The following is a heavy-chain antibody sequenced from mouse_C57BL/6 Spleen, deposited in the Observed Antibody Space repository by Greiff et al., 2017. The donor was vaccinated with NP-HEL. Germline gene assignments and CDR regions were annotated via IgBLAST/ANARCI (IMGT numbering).Heavy chain of an antibody. J-gene: IGHJ4*01. Sequence: VQLQQPGAELVMPGASVKLSCKASGYTFTSYWMHWVKQRPGQGLEWIGEIDPSDSYTNYNQKFKGKSTLTVDKSSSTAYMQLSSLTSEDSAVYYCARGGSPSYYAMDYWGQGTSVTVSS. CDR2: IDPSDSYT. D-gene: IGHD3-1*01. V-gene: IGHV1-69*01. CDR3: ARGGSPSYYAMDY. CDR1: GYTFTSYW.